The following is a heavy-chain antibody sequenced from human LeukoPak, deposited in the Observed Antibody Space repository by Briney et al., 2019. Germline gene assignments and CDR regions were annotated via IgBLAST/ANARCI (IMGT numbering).Heavy chain of an antibody. CDR3: ARGSGSYVSGDAFDI. CDR1: GFTFSSYS. D-gene: IGHD1-26*01. V-gene: IGHV3-21*01. J-gene: IGHJ3*02. Sequence: PGGSLRLSCAASGFTFSSYSMNWVRQAPGKGLEWVSSISSSSSYIHYADSVRGRFTISRDNAKNSLYLQMNSLRAEDTAVYFRARGSGSYVSGDAFDIWGQGTMVTVSS. CDR2: ISSSSSYI.